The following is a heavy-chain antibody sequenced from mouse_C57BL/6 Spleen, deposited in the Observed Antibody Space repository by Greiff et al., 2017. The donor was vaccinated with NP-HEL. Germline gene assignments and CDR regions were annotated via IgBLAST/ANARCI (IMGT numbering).Heavy chain of an antibody. V-gene: IGHV1-50*01. CDR1: GYTFTSYW. CDR3: ARYYYGSHYFDY. J-gene: IGHJ2*01. D-gene: IGHD1-1*01. CDR2: IDPSDSYT. Sequence: QVQLQQSGAELVKPGASVKLSCKASGYTFTSYWMQWVKQRPGQGLEWIGEIDPSDSYTNYNQKFKGKATLTVDTSSSTAYMQLSSLTSEDSAVYYCARYYYGSHYFDYWGQGTTLTVSS.